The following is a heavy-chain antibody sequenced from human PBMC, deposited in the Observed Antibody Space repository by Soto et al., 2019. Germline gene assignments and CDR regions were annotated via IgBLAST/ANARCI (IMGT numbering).Heavy chain of an antibody. Sequence: GASVKVSCKASGGTFSSYAISWVRQAPGQGFEWMGGIIPIFGTANYAQKFQGRVTITADESTSTAYMELSSLRSEDTAVYYCARATSSGWGSFDYWGQGTLVTVSS. CDR2: IIPIFGTA. CDR1: GGTFSSYA. D-gene: IGHD6-19*01. J-gene: IGHJ4*02. CDR3: ARATSSGWGSFDY. V-gene: IGHV1-69*13.